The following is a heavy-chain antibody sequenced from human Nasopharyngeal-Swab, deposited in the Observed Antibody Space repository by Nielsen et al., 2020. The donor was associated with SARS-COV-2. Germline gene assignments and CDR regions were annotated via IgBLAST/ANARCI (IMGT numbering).Heavy chain of an antibody. CDR2: IYHTGST. CDR1: GDSLSRGDSY. Sequence: SETLSLTCSVSGDSLSRGDSYWSWLRQSPVKGLEWIGYIYHTGSTSYNPSLRSRVIISSDASKNQFSLRLSSVTAADTAMYYCARRRGPAYYYYMDVWGKGTPVTVSS. CDR3: ARRRGPAYYYYMDV. V-gene: IGHV4-30-4*01. J-gene: IGHJ6*03.